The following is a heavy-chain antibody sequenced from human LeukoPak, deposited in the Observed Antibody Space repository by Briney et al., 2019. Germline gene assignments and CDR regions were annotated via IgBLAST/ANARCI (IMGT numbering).Heavy chain of an antibody. J-gene: IGHJ4*02. Sequence: GGSLRTFCAASGFTFPTYHMVWVRQSPGKGLEWLAYINSGSDIIYYADSVKGRFTISRDNAKNSLYLEMISLRAEDTAVYFCARGRGYCSRTTCWYFYYGRQGTLVTVSS. CDR3: ARGRGYCSRTTCWYFYY. CDR2: INSGSDII. CDR1: GFTFPTYH. D-gene: IGHD2-2*01. V-gene: IGHV3-48*01.